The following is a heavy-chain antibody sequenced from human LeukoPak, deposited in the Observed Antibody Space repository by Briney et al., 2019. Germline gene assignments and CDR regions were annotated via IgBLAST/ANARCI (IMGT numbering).Heavy chain of an antibody. CDR1: GFTFSNAW. CDR2: IKSKTDGGTT. D-gene: IGHD1-26*01. Sequence: PGGSLRLSCAASGFTFSNAWMSWVRQAPGKGLEWVGRIKSKTDGGTTDYAAPVKGRFTISRDDSKNTLYLQMNSLKTEDTAVYYCTTDIAPYSGSYLFDYWGQGTLVTVSS. V-gene: IGHV3-15*01. J-gene: IGHJ4*02. CDR3: TTDIAPYSGSYLFDY.